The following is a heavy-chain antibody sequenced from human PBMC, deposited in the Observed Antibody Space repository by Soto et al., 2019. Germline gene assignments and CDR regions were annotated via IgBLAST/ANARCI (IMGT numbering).Heavy chain of an antibody. D-gene: IGHD2-15*01. Sequence: SETLSLTCSVSGASISSYYWSWIRQTPGKGLEWIGYIHKSGSTNYNPSLKSRVTTSLDTAKNQFSLKLSSVTAADTAVYYCARGYYHGGPIDYWGQGILVT. CDR1: GASISSYY. CDR3: ARGYYHGGPIDY. CDR2: IHKSGST. V-gene: IGHV4-59*01. J-gene: IGHJ4*02.